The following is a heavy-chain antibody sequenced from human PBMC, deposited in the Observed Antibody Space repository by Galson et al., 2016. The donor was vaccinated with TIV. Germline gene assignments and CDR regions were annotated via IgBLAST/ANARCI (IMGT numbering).Heavy chain of an antibody. J-gene: IGHJ4*02. Sequence: SVKVSCKASGYTFTAYYLHWLRQAPGQGPEWMGWINPDSGVTEYAQKFQDRITMTRDTSLNTAYVELSRLKSDDTAIYYCAREYQLRASRLYDFWGQGTLVTVSS. CDR1: GYTFTAYY. D-gene: IGHD6-6*01. CDR2: INPDSGVT. CDR3: AREYQLRASRLYDF. V-gene: IGHV1-2*02.